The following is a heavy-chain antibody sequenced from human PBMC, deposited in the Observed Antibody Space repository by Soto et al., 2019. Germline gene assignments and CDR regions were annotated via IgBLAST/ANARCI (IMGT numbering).Heavy chain of an antibody. CDR1: GFTFSSYA. CDR2: ISGSGGST. D-gene: IGHD1-20*01. J-gene: IGHJ3*02. Sequence: GGSLRLSCAASGFTFSSYAMSWVRQAPGKGLEWVSAISGSGGSTYYADSVKGRFTISRDNSKNTLYLQMNSLRAEDAVVYCWENASITGVALDAFDIWGQGTMVTVSS. V-gene: IGHV3-23*01. CDR3: ENASITGVALDAFDI.